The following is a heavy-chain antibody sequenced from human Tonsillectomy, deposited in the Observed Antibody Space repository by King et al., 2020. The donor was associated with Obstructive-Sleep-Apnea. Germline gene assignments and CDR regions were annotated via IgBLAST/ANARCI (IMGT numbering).Heavy chain of an antibody. Sequence: VQLVESGGGLVQPGGSLRLSCAASGFTFSSYAMSWVRQALGKGLEWGSCISDSGGTTYYADSAKGRCTISRDNSKNTLYLQMNSLRAEDTAVYYCAKEGHIRAFLADYWGQGTLVTVSS. D-gene: IGHD3-3*01. CDR1: GFTFSSYA. CDR3: AKEGHIRAFLADY. V-gene: IGHV3-23*04. CDR2: ISDSGGTT. J-gene: IGHJ4*02.